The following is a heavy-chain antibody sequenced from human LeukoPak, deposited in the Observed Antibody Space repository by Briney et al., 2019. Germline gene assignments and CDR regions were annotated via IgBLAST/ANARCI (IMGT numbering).Heavy chain of an antibody. Sequence: QPGGSLRLSCAGSGFTLSSHSMNWVRQAPGKGLEWVSVIYSDGSKYYADSVKGRFTISRDNSKNTLYLQMNSLRAEDTAVYYCARAARYSYAVWGKGTTVTVSS. V-gene: IGHV3-66*01. J-gene: IGHJ6*04. D-gene: IGHD5-18*01. CDR1: GFTLSSHS. CDR3: ARAARYSYAV. CDR2: IYSDGSK.